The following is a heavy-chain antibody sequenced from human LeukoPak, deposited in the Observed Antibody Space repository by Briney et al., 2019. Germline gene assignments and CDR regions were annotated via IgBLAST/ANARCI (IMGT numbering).Heavy chain of an antibody. CDR3: ARVGGAGYYYYMDV. V-gene: IGHV4-61*02. Sequence: SQTLSLTCTVSGGSISSGSYYWSWIRQPAGKGLEWIGRIYTSGSTNYNPSLKSRVTISVYTSKNQFSLKLSSVTAADTAVYYCARVGGAGYYYYMDVWGKGTTVTVSS. D-gene: IGHD2-21*01. CDR2: IYTSGST. CDR1: GGSISSGSYY. J-gene: IGHJ6*03.